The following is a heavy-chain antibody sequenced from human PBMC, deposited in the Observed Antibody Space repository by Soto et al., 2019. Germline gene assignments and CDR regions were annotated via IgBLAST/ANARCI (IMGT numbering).Heavy chain of an antibody. CDR3: QRDPSAYDLPAY. Sequence: QVQLVQSGAEVKKTGSSVKVSCMASGGTFSTYTISWVRQAPGQGLEWMGRNIPILAIANYAQKFQGIVTITANKSTSTAYMELSSLRSEDTAVYYSQRDPSAYDLPAYGGHGTLVTVSS. D-gene: IGHD5-12*01. CDR1: GGTFSTYT. J-gene: IGHJ4*01. V-gene: IGHV1-69*08. CDR2: NIPILAIA.